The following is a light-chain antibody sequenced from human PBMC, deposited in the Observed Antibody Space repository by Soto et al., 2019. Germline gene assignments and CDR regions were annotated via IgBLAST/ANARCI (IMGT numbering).Light chain of an antibody. CDR2: EGS. Sequence: QSVMTQPASVSGSPGQSITISCTGTSSDVGSYNLVSWYQQHPGKAPKLMIYEGSKRPSGVSNRFSGSKSGNTASLTISGLQAEDEADYDCCSYAGSSTPYVFGTGTKLTVL. CDR1: SSDVGSYNL. CDR3: CSYAGSSTPYV. V-gene: IGLV2-23*01. J-gene: IGLJ1*01.